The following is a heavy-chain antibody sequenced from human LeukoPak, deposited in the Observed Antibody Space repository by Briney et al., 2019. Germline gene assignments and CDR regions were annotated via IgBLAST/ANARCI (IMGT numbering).Heavy chain of an antibody. J-gene: IGHJ3*02. Sequence: PGGSLRLSCAASGFSFIDYWMTWVRQAPGKGLEWVGNIKQDGRATYYVDSVKGRFTISRDNAKNSLYLQMNSLRDEDTAVYYCARASWFGELSDAFDIWGQGTMVTVSS. V-gene: IGHV3-7*01. CDR2: IKQDGRAT. CDR3: ARASWFGELSDAFDI. D-gene: IGHD3-10*01. CDR1: GFSFIDYW.